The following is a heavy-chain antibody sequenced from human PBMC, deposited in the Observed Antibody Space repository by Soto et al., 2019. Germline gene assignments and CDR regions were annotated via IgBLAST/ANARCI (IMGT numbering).Heavy chain of an antibody. J-gene: IGHJ4*02. CDR3: AKKGGECGSRSCYVNIDD. D-gene: IGHD3-22*01. CDR2: ISGSGGTT. V-gene: IGHV3-23*01. CDR1: GFTFSSYV. Sequence: PGGSLRLSCAASGFTFSSYVMSWVRQAPGKGLEWVSAISGSGGTTRYADSVKGRFTISRDDSKNTMYLQMNSLRTEDTAIYYCAKKGGECGSRSCYVNIDDWGQGTQVTVSS.